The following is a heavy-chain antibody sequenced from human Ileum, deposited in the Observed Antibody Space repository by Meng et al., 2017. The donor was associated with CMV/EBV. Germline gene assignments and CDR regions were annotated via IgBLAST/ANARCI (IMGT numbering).Heavy chain of an antibody. V-gene: IGHV1-69*08. J-gene: IGHJ4*02. Sequence: QVQLVQSGSALKKPGSSVKVPCKASGGTLSSNSISWVRQAPGKGLEWMGRIIPIVDVTNYSHKFQGRVTITADKATGTAYMELTSLRSEDTAVYYCAKDQADDYNYPPLDYWGQGTLVTVSS. CDR3: AKDQADDYNYPPLDY. D-gene: IGHD5-24*01. CDR1: GGTLSSNS. CDR2: IIPIVDVT.